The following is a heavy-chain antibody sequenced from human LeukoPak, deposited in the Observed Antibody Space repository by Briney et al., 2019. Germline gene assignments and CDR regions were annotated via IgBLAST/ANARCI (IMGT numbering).Heavy chain of an antibody. CDR3: ARDPDPQWLAPLSPDY. D-gene: IGHD6-19*01. CDR2: IISSGSTI. V-gene: IGHV3-11*04. J-gene: IGHJ4*02. CDR1: VVTFSDYY. Sequence: GGSLRLSCADSVVTFSDYYMSWIRQAPGKGLEWVSYIISSGSTIYYADSVKGRFTISRDNAKNSLYLQMNSLRAEDTAVYYCARDPDPQWLAPLSPDYWGQGTLVTVSS.